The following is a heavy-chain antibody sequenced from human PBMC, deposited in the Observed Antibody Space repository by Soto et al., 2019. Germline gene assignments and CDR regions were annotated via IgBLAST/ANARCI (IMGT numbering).Heavy chain of an antibody. Sequence: SETLSLTCAVYGGSFSGYYWSWIRQPPGKGLEWIGESNHSGSTNYNPALKSRVTISVDTSKNQFSLKLSSVTAADTAVYYCAISPGPYCSSTSCYSPSGIERITGTSRRYYFDYWGQGTLVTVSS. CDR3: AISPGPYCSSTSCYSPSGIERITGTSRRYYFDY. V-gene: IGHV4-34*01. D-gene: IGHD2-2*02. J-gene: IGHJ4*02. CDR1: GGSFSGYY. CDR2: SNHSGST.